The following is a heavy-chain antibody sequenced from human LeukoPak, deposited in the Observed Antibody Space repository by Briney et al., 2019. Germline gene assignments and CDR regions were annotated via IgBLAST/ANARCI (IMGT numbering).Heavy chain of an antibody. CDR1: GGSISSYY. CDR2: IYYSGST. J-gene: IGHJ6*03. V-gene: IGHV4-59*01. D-gene: IGHD3-22*01. CDR3: ARKGPYYYDSSGVTYYYYYMDV. Sequence: PSETLSLTCTVSGGSISSYYWSWIRQPPGKGLEWIGYIYYSGSTNYNPSLKSRVTISVDTSKNQFSLKLSSVTAADTAVYYCARKGPYYYDSSGVTYYYYYMDVWGKGTTVTVSS.